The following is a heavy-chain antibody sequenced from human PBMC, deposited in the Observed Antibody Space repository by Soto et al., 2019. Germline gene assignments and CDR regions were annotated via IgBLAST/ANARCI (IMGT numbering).Heavy chain of an antibody. J-gene: IGHJ5*02. CDR3: ASRNGYSSGWYSSWFDP. V-gene: IGHV4-31*03. CDR2: IYYSGST. CDR1: GGSISSGGYY. D-gene: IGHD6-19*01. Sequence: QVQLQESGPGLVKPSQTLSLTCTVSGGSISSGGYYWSWIRQHPGKGLEWIGYIYYSGSTYYHPSLKRRLTISVDTSKNQFSLKLSSVTAADTAVYYCASRNGYSSGWYSSWFDPWGQGTLVTVSS.